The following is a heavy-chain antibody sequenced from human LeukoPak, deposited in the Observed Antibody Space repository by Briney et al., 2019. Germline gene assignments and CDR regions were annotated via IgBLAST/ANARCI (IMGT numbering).Heavy chain of an antibody. J-gene: IGHJ3*02. V-gene: IGHV4-34*01. CDR3: ARVFSSGWYGDAFDI. CDR1: GGSFSGYY. D-gene: IGHD6-19*01. Sequence: SETLSLTCAVYGGSFSGYYWSWIRQPPGKGLEWIGEINHSGSTNYNPSLKSRVTISVDTSKNQFSLKLSSVTAADTAVYYCARVFSSGWYGDAFDIRGQGTMVTVSS. CDR2: INHSGST.